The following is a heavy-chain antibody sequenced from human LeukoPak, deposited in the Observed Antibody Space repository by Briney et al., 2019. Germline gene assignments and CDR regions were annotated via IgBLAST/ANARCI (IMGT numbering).Heavy chain of an antibody. CDR2: IYYSGST. D-gene: IGHD5-24*01. CDR3: ARGADDYNYNWLDP. V-gene: IGHV4-59*01. Sequence: SETLSLTCTVSGGSISSYYWSWIRQPPGKGLEWIGYIYYSGSTNYNPSLKSRVTISVDTSKNQFSLKLSSVTAADTAVYYCARGADDYNYNWLDPWGQGTLVTVSS. J-gene: IGHJ5*02. CDR1: GGSISSYY.